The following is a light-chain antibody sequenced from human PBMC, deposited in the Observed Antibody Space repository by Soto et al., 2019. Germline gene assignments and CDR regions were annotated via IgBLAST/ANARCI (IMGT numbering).Light chain of an antibody. CDR1: QGIIAY. Sequence: DIPMTQSPSSLSASVGDRVTITCRASQGIIAYVAWYQQKPGKTPRLLLYAASTLKTGVPSRFSGSGSGTDFTLTISSLQPEDVATYYCQKYNSAPLTFGEGTKVEVK. V-gene: IGKV1-27*01. CDR3: QKYNSAPLT. J-gene: IGKJ4*02. CDR2: AAS.